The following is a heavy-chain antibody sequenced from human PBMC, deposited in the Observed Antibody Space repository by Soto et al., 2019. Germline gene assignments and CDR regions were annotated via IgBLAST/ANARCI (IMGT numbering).Heavy chain of an antibody. CDR3: ARDRLRFLEWLLPTDAFDI. J-gene: IGHJ3*02. V-gene: IGHV3-21*01. D-gene: IGHD3-3*01. CDR2: ISSSSSYI. CDR1: GFTFSSYS. Sequence: EVQLVESGGGLVKPGGSLRLSCAASGFTFSSYSMNWVRQAPGKGLEWVSSISSSSSYIYYADSVKGRFTISRDNAKNSLYLQMNSLRAEDTAVYYCARDRLRFLEWLLPTDAFDIWGQGTMVTVSS.